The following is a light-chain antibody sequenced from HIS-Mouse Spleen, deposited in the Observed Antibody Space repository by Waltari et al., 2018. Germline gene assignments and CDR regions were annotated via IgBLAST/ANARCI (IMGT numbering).Light chain of an antibody. CDR2: EDS. J-gene: IGLJ2*01. Sequence: SYVLTQPPSVSVAPGKTARITCGGNNIGSKSVHWYQQKPGQAPVLVIDEDSKRPSGIPGRFSGSSSGTMATLTISGAQVEDEADYYCYSTDSSGNHRVFGGGTKLTVL. CDR3: YSTDSSGNHRV. V-gene: IGLV3-10*01. CDR1: NIGSKS.